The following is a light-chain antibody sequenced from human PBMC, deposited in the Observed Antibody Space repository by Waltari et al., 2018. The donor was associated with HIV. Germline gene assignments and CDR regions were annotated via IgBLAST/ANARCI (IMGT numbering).Light chain of an antibody. Sequence: EIVMTQSPATLSVSPGERATLSCRASQSVSTNFAWYQQKPGQAPRLLIYGASTRATGIPARFSGSGSGTEFTLTISSLQSEDFAVYYCQQYNNWPRTFGQGTKVEIK. CDR3: QQYNNWPRT. J-gene: IGKJ1*01. CDR1: QSVSTN. CDR2: GAS. V-gene: IGKV3-15*01.